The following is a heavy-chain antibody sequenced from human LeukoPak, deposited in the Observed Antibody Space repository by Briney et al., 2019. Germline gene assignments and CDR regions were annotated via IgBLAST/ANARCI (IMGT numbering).Heavy chain of an antibody. V-gene: IGHV3-7*01. CDR2: IKDDGSDK. CDR1: GFTFSSAW. Sequence: GGSLRLSCAASGFTFSSAWMTWVRQAPGKGLEWVATIKDDGSDKYYVDSVKGRFTISRDNAKKSLWIQMNSLRVEDTAMYYCADLGSRDWGQGTLVTVSS. J-gene: IGHJ4*02. D-gene: IGHD3-16*01. CDR3: ADLGSRD.